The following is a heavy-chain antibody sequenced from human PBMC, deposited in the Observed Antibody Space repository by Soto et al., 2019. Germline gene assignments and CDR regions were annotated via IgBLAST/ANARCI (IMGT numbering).Heavy chain of an antibody. CDR2: IYYSGST. V-gene: IGHV4-31*03. J-gene: IGHJ4*02. Sequence: SETLSLTCTVSGGSISSSGYYWNWIRQHPGKGLEWIGYIYYSGSTYYNPSLKSRVTISVDTSKNQFSLKLSSVTAADTAVYYCARMLGATIFDYWGQGPLVTVSS. CDR3: ARMLGATIFDY. CDR1: GGSISSSGYY. D-gene: IGHD5-12*01.